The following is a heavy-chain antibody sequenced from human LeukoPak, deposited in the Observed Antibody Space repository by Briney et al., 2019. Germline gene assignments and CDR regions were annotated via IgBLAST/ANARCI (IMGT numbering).Heavy chain of an antibody. CDR2: INPNSGGT. CDR3: ARETKYCSGGSCYGGVYYYYYYMDV. J-gene: IGHJ6*03. Sequence: GGSLRLSCAASGFTFSSYGMHWVRQAPGQGLEWMGWINPNSGGTNYAQKFQGRVTMTRDTSISTAYMELSRLRSDDTAVYYCARETKYCSGGSCYGGVYYYYYYMDVWGKGTTVTVSS. D-gene: IGHD2-15*01. CDR1: GFTFSSYG. V-gene: IGHV1-2*02.